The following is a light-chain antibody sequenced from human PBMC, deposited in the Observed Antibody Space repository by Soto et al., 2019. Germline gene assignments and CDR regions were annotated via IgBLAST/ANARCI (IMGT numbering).Light chain of an antibody. V-gene: IGKV1-39*01. CDR3: QQDLRPPLT. CDR2: AAS. CDR1: QTISSY. Sequence: DIQMTQSPSSLSASLGDRVTITCRASQTISSYLNWYQQKPGRAPKLLIYAASNLESGVPSRFSASGSGTDFTLTISSLQPEDFATYYCQQDLRPPLTFGPGTKVDI. J-gene: IGKJ3*01.